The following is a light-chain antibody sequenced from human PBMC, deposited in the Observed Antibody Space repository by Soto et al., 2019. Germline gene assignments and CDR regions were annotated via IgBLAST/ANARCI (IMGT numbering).Light chain of an antibody. CDR3: QQYGSSALT. Sequence: EIVLTQSPGTLSLSPGERATLSCRASQSVSSSYLAWYQQRPGQAPRLLIYGASSRAAGIPDRFSGSGSGTVFTLTISRLEPEDFAVYYCQQYGSSALTFGPGTKVDIK. CDR2: GAS. CDR1: QSVSSSY. J-gene: IGKJ3*01. V-gene: IGKV3-20*01.